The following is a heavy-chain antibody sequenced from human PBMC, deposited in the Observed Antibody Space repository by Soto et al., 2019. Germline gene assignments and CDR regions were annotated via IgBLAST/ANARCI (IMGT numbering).Heavy chain of an antibody. D-gene: IGHD3-3*01. Sequence: EVQVVESGGGLVQPGGSLRLSCAVSGLTFSDYYFDWVRQSPGKGLEWVGRSKNKANGYTMEYVASVKGRFTISRDDSKNSVFLQMSSLRTEDTAVYYCVIVGRTSWGHGTTVTVPS. CDR1: GLTFSDYY. CDR3: VIVGRTS. J-gene: IGHJ3*01. CDR2: SKNKANGYTM. V-gene: IGHV3-72*01.